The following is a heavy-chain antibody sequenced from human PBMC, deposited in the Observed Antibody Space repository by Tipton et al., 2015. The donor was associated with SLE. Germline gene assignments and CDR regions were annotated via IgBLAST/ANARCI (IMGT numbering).Heavy chain of an antibody. CDR3: AGGLLWFREHYY. Sequence: SLRLSCAASGFTFSSYAMHWVRQAPGKGLEWVAVISYDGSNKYYADSVKGRFTISRDNSRNTLYLQMNSLRPEDTAVYYCAGGLLWFREHYYWGQGTLVTVSS. V-gene: IGHV3-30*04. J-gene: IGHJ4*02. CDR2: ISYDGSNK. D-gene: IGHD3-10*01. CDR1: GFTFSSYA.